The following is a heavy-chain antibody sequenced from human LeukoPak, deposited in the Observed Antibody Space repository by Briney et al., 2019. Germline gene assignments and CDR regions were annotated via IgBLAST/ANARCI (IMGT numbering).Heavy chain of an antibody. CDR1: GFTFSTHS. CDR2: TSSGGGP. V-gene: IGHV3-21*06. D-gene: IGHD6-19*01. CDR3: ARDSSGWSRDC. J-gene: IGHJ4*02. Sequence: GGSLRLSCAASGFTFSTHSMSWVRQAPGKGLEWVATTSSGGGPYYAGSVKGRFTISRDNAKNALYLQMNSLRAEDTAVFYCARDSSGWSRDCWGQGTLVTVS.